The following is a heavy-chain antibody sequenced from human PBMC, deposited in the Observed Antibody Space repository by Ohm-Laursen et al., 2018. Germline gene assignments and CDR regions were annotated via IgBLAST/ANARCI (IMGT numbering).Heavy chain of an antibody. V-gene: IGHV3-7*01. CDR2: IKHDESEK. CDR1: GFTFSSNW. Sequence: SLRLSCAASGFTFSSNWMSWVRQARGQGLEWVATIKHDESEKYYVDSVKGRFTISRDNARNSVSLQMNSLRVDDSALYYCARGRAGHGWGQGTLVTVSS. CDR3: ARGRAGHG. D-gene: IGHD3-10*01. J-gene: IGHJ4*02.